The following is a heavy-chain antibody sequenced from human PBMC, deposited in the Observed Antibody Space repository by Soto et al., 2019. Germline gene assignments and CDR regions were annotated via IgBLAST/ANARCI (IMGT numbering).Heavy chain of an antibody. CDR2: ITSSSSYT. J-gene: IGHJ4*02. V-gene: IGHV3-11*05. Sequence: QVQLVESGGGLVKPGGSLRLSCAASGFTFSDYYMSWIRQAPGKGLEWVSYITSSSSYTIYADSVRGRFTISRVNAKNSLFLQMNSLRAEDTAVYYCARADHYDTSGYWKWGQGTLVTVSS. D-gene: IGHD3-22*01. CDR3: ARADHYDTSGYWK. CDR1: GFTFSDYY.